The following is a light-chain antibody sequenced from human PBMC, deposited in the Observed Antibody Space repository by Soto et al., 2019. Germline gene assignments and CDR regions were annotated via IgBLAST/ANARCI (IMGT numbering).Light chain of an antibody. J-gene: IGKJ5*01. V-gene: IGKV3-20*01. CDR2: GTS. CDR3: QQYESSPIT. CDR1: QSLSNFF. Sequence: ETVMTQSPATLSVSPGEGATLSCRASQSLSNFFLAWYQQKPGQAPRLLIYGTSIRATGIPDRFSGSGSETDFTLTVNRLEPEDFAVYYCQQYESSPITFGQGTRLEIK.